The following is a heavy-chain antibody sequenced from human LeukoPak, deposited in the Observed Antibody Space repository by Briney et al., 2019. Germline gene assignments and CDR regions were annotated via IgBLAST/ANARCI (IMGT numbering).Heavy chain of an antibody. CDR2: IYPGDSDT. Sequence: GESLKISCKGSGYSFTSYWIGWVRQMPRKGLEWMGIIYPGDSDTRYSPSFQGQVTISADKSISTAYLQWSSLKASDTAMYYCARQKSKDIVVVPAAIDGAFDIWGQGTMVTVSS. D-gene: IGHD2-2*02. J-gene: IGHJ3*02. CDR3: ARQKSKDIVVVPAAIDGAFDI. CDR1: GYSFTSYW. V-gene: IGHV5-51*01.